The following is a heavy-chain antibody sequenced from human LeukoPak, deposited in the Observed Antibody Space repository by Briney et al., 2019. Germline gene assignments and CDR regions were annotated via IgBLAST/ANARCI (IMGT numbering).Heavy chain of an antibody. D-gene: IGHD3-9*01. J-gene: IGHJ4*02. CDR2: FFGEDDKT. V-gene: IGHV1-24*01. CDR3: ATDRSEIKADDTRFDY. Sequence: ASVKVSCKVSGYSLADLAMHWARQAPGKGLEWMWDFFGEDDKTIYAQTFQGRVTMTEDTSADTAYMEMKSLRAEDTAVYYCATDRSEIKADDTRFDYSGEGSLCTVSS. CDR1: GYSLADLA.